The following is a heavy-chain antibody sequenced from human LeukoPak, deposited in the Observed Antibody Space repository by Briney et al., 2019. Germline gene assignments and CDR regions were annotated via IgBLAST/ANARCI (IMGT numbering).Heavy chain of an antibody. CDR2: FNSNTKDK. Sequence: GGSLRLSCAATGFTFSNYAMIWVAQAQGKGLEWFSSFNSNTKDKYYAEAVKGRLTISRDNAKKSLYLQMNSLRDEDTAVYYCASQVGHCRGGSCSGYWGQGTLVTVSS. V-gene: IGHV3-21*01. D-gene: IGHD2-15*01. J-gene: IGHJ4*02. CDR1: GFTFSNYA. CDR3: ASQVGHCRGGSCSGY.